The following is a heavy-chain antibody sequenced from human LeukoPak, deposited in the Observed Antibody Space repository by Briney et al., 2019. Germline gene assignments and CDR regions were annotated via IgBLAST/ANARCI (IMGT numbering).Heavy chain of an antibody. J-gene: IGHJ4*02. CDR1: GFTFSSHS. V-gene: IGHV3-21*01. Sequence: PGGSLRLSCAASGFTFSSHSMNWVRQAPGKGLEWVSSISSSSSYIYYADSVKGRFTISRDNAKNSLYLQMNSLRAEDTAVYYRARDAMVRGVRGIDYWGQGTLVTVSS. D-gene: IGHD3-10*01. CDR2: ISSSSSYI. CDR3: ARDAMVRGVRGIDY.